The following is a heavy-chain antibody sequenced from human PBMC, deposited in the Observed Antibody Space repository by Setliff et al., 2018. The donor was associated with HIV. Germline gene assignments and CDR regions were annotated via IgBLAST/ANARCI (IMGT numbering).Heavy chain of an antibody. CDR2: FYYSGNT. V-gene: IGHV4-39*07. CDR3: ARYRGHFDY. Sequence: SETLSLTCTVSGGSISSSSYYWGWIRQPPGKGLEWIGSFYYSGNTYYNPSLKSRVIIFLDTSKNQFSLELTSVTAADTAVYYCARYRGHFDYWGQGTLVTVSS. D-gene: IGHD3-16*01. J-gene: IGHJ4*02. CDR1: GGSISSSSYY.